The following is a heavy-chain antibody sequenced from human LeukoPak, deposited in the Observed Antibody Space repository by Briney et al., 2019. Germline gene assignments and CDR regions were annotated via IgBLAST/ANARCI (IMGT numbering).Heavy chain of an antibody. J-gene: IGHJ5*02. CDR1: GDSVSSNNAA. D-gene: IGHD1-20*01. Sequence: SQTLSLTCDISGDSVSSNNAAWNWIRQSPSRGLEWLGRTYYRSKWYNDYAVSVKSRITINPDTSKNQFSLQLNSVTPEDTAVYYCARCITGEQYNWFDPWGQGTLVTVSS. V-gene: IGHV6-1*01. CDR2: TYYRSKWYN. CDR3: ARCITGEQYNWFDP.